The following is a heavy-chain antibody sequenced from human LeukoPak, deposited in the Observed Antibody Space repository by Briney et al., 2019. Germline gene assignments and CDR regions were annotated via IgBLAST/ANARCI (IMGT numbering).Heavy chain of an antibody. CDR2: ISSSSSYI. V-gene: IGHV3-21*01. J-gene: IGHJ4*02. D-gene: IGHD3-22*01. CDR1: GFTFSSYS. Sequence: GGSLRLSCAASGFTFSSYSMNWIRQAPGKGLEWVSSISSSSSYIYYADSVKGRFTISRDNAENSLYLQMNSLRAEDTAVYYCARAFRMIVPGRANYYFDYWGQGTLVTVSS. CDR3: ARAFRMIVPGRANYYFDY.